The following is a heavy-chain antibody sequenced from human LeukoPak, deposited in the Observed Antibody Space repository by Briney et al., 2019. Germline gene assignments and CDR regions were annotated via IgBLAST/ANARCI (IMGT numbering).Heavy chain of an antibody. V-gene: IGHV4-30-4*01. CDR3: ARGLKSSGWYFGSSLSNY. Sequence: SQTLSLTCTVSGGSISSCDYYWSWIRQPPGKGLEWIGEINHSGSTNYNPSLKSRVTISVDTSKNQFSLKLSSVTAADTAVYYCARGLKSSGWYFGSSLSNYWGQGTLVTVSS. D-gene: IGHD6-19*01. CDR1: GGSISSCDYY. CDR2: INHSGST. J-gene: IGHJ4*02.